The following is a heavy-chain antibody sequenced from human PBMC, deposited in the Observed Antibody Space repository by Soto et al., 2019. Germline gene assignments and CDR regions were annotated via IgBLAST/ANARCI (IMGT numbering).Heavy chain of an antibody. CDR2: VYHNGLT. CDR3: ARDAALPGEADRFDY. CDR1: GDSIGSNVW. D-gene: IGHD2-15*01. Sequence: SETLSLTCDVSGDSIGSNVWLSWVLQPPGKGLEWIGEVYHNGLTDYNPSLRGRATMSADMSKNQFSLRVTSVTDADTAIYYCARDAALPGEADRFDYWGQGALVTVSS. J-gene: IGHJ4*02. V-gene: IGHV4-4*02.